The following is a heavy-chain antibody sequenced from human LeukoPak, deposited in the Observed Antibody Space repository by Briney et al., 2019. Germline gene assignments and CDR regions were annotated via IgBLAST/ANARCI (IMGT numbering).Heavy chain of an antibody. V-gene: IGHV4-4*09. CDR1: GGSISSYY. D-gene: IGHD4-17*01. CDR2: IYTSGST. J-gene: IGHJ4*02. CDR3: ARLTTVTSYYFDH. Sequence: SETLSLTCTVSGGSISSYYWSWIRQPPGKGLEGIGYIYTSGSTNYNPSLKSRVTISVDPSKNQFPLKLSSVTAADTAVYYCARLTTVTSYYFDHWGQGTLVTVSS.